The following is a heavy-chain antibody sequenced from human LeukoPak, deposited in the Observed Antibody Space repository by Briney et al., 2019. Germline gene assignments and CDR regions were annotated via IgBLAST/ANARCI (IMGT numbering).Heavy chain of an antibody. J-gene: IGHJ3*01. V-gene: IGHV1-2*02. CDR2: MDPKSGDT. Sequence: GASVRVSRKGSGYDFTVYYMHWVRQAPGQGLEWMGWMDPKSGDTIYAPKFQGRVSMTTDTSIATAYMELSSLTFDDSAIYYCATKGGLTPNTLAMWGHGTMVTVSS. CDR1: GYDFTVYY. CDR3: ATKGGLTPNTLAM. D-gene: IGHD2-15*01.